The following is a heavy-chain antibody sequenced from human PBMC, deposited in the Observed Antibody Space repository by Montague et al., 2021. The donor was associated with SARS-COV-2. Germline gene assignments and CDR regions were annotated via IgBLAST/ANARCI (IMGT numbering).Heavy chain of an antibody. CDR2: IYHSGGT. J-gene: IGHJ4*02. CDR3: VRWYYGSGGYPH. V-gene: IGHV4-38-2*01. CDR1: GYSISSGYY. D-gene: IGHD3-10*01. Sequence: SETLSLTCSVSGYSISSGYYWGWIRQPPGKGLEWIGNIYHSGGTYYSPSLKSRVTVSVDTSKNQFSLRLSSVTAADTAVYYCVRWYYGSGGYPHWGQGTLVTVSS.